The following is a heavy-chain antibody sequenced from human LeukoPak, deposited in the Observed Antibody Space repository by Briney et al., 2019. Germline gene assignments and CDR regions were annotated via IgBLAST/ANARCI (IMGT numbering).Heavy chain of an antibody. J-gene: IGHJ4*02. D-gene: IGHD3-16*01. CDR3: ATPREEVRGIYD. Sequence: SETLSLTCAVYGGSFSGYYWSWIRQPPGKGLEWIGEINHSGSSNYNPSLKSRVTTSVDTSKNQFSLKMSSVTAADTAVYYCATPREEVRGIYDWGQGTLVTVSS. CDR1: GGSFSGYY. CDR2: INHSGSS. V-gene: IGHV4-34*01.